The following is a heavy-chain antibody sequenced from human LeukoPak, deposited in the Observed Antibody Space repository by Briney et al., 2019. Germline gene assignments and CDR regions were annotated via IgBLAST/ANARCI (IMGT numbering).Heavy chain of an antibody. CDR3: ASISYGDYSFDY. CDR1: GYTFTSYG. CDR2: ISAYNGNT. D-gene: IGHD4-17*01. Sequence: GASVEVSCKASGYTFTSYGISWVRQAPGQGLEWMGWISAYNGNTNYAQKLQGRVTMTTDTSTSTAYMELRSLRSDDTAVYYCASISYGDYSFDYWGRGTLVTVSS. J-gene: IGHJ4*02. V-gene: IGHV1-18*01.